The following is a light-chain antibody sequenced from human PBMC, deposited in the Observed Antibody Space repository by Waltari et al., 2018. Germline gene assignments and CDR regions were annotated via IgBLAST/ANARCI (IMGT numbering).Light chain of an antibody. CDR2: DAS. V-gene: IGKV3-11*01. Sequence: EIVLTQSPATLSLSPGERATLSCRASQNVNNYLAWSQPKPGQAPRLLIYDASNRATGIPARFSGSQSGTDFSLTISSLEPEDFAVYYCQQRGTWPITFGGGTKVEIK. J-gene: IGKJ4*01. CDR3: QQRGTWPIT. CDR1: QNVNNY.